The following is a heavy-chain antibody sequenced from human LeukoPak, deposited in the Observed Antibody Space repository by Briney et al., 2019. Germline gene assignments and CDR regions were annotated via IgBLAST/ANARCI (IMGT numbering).Heavy chain of an antibody. CDR1: GGTFSSYA. Sequence: EASVKVSCKASGGTFSSYAINWVRQAPGQGLEWMGGLIPIFGTANYAQKFQGRVTITTDESTSTAYMELSSLRSEDTAVYYCARVFARGGEISGSYYYYWGQGTLVTVSS. CDR2: LIPIFGTA. D-gene: IGHD1-26*01. CDR3: ARVFARGGEISGSYYYY. V-gene: IGHV1-69*05. J-gene: IGHJ4*02.